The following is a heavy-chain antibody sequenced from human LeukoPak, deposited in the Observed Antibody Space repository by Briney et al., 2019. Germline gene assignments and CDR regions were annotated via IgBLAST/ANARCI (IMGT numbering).Heavy chain of an antibody. V-gene: IGHV1-46*01. J-gene: IGHJ4*02. CDR2: INPSGGST. CDR3: ARALWSYPFLYYFDY. Sequence: ASVKVSCKASGYTFTSYYMHWVRQAPGQGLEWMGIINPSGGSTSYAQKFQGRVTMTRDTSTSTVYMELSSLRSEDTAVYYCARALWSYPFLYYFDYWGQGTLVTVSS. CDR1: GYTFTSYY. D-gene: IGHD4/OR15-4a*01.